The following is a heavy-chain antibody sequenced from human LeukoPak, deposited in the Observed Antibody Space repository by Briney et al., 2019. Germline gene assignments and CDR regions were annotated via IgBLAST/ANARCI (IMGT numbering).Heavy chain of an antibody. J-gene: IGHJ4*02. V-gene: IGHV3-53*01. Sequence: GGSLRLSCAASGFTFSSNYMSWVRQAPGKGLEWVSVIYSGGSTYYADSVKGRFTISRDNSKNTLYLQMNSLRAEDTAVYYCARYLYCGGDCYFFDYWGQGTLVTVSS. CDR2: IYSGGST. CDR3: ARYLYCGGDCYFFDY. CDR1: GFTFSSNY. D-gene: IGHD2-21*02.